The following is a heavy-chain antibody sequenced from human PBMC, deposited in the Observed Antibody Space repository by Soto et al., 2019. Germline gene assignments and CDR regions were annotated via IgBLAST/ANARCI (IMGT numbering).Heavy chain of an antibody. CDR1: GFNFSGSS. CDR3: ATYDFWRFDY. V-gene: IGHV3-23*01. J-gene: IGHJ4*02. D-gene: IGHD3-3*01. CDR2: ISRTGGRT. Sequence: EVRLLQSGGGLVQPGGSLRLSCAASGFNFSGSSMSWVRQAPGKGLHWVSGISRTGGRTFYTDSVKGRFTISRDNSDNTLHLQMNSLRVEATALYYCATYDFWRFDYWGQGIVVTVSS.